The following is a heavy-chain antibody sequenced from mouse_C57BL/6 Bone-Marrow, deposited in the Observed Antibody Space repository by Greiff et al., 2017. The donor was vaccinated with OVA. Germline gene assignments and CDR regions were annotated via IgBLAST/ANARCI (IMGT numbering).Heavy chain of an antibody. Sequence: VQLQQSGAELARPGASVKMSCKASGYTFTSYTMHWVKQRPGQGLEWIGYINPSSGYTKYNQKFKDKATLTADKSSSTAYMQLSSLTAEDSAVYYCAKFYYRYFDVWGKGTTVTVSS. V-gene: IGHV1-4*01. CDR2: INPSSGYT. J-gene: IGHJ1*03. CDR1: GYTFTSYT. CDR3: AKFYYRYFDV.